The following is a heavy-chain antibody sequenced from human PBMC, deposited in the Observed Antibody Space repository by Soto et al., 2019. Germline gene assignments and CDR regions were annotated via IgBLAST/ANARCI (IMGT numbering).Heavy chain of an antibody. J-gene: IGHJ4*02. CDR3: AVDYYDSSGYLWGIDY. Sequence: QVQLVQSGAEVKKPGSSVKVSCKASAGTFSSYAISWVRQAPGQGLEWMGGIIPIFGTANYAQKFQGRVTITADESTSTAYMELSSLRSEDTAVYYCAVDYYDSSGYLWGIDYWGQGTLVTVSS. V-gene: IGHV1-69*01. CDR1: AGTFSSYA. D-gene: IGHD3-22*01. CDR2: IIPIFGTA.